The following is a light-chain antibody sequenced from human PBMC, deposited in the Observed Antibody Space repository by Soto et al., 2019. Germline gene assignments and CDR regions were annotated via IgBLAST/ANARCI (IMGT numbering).Light chain of an antibody. CDR3: ISYAGSNNFVV. V-gene: IGLV2-8*01. CDR1: SSDVGGYNY. CDR2: EVS. J-gene: IGLJ2*01. Sequence: QSALTQPPSASGSPGQSVTISCTGTSSDVGGYNYVSWYQQHPGKAPKLMIYEVSHRPSGVPDRFSGSKSGNTASLTVSGHQAEDEADYYCISYAGSNNFVVFGGGTKLTVL.